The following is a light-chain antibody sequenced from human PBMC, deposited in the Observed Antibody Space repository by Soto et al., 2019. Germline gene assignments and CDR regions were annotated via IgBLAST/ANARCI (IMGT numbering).Light chain of an antibody. CDR2: NHY. V-gene: IGLV1-44*01. Sequence: QSVLTQPPSASGTPGQRVAISCSGGSSNIGTNAVNWYQQLPGTAPKLLIYNHYHRPSGVPDRFSASKSGTSASLAISGLQSEDEADYYCGTWDDSLSAVLFGGGTQLTVL. CDR1: SSNIGTNA. CDR3: GTWDDSLSAVL. J-gene: IGLJ3*02.